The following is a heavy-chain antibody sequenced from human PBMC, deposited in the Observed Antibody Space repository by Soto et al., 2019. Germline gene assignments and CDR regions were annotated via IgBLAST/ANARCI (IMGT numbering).Heavy chain of an antibody. V-gene: IGHV4-31*03. CDR1: GGSISSGGYY. Sequence: QVQLQESGPGLVKPSQTLSLTCTVSGGSISSGGYYWSWIRQHPGKGLEWIGDIYYSGSTYYNPSLKSRVTMSVDTSENQFSLRLSSVTAADAAVYYCARKDSGYGDYMAVWGKGTTVTVSS. CDR2: IYYSGST. D-gene: IGHD5-12*01. CDR3: ARKDSGYGDYMAV. J-gene: IGHJ6*03.